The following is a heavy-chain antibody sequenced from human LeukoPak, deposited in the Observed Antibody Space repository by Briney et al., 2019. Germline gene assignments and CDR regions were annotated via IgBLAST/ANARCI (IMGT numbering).Heavy chain of an antibody. CDR2: IKKDGSEK. Sequence: PGGSLRLSCAASGFTFSSYWMFWVRQPPGKGLEWVATIKKDGSEKDYVDSVKGRFTISRDNAENSLSLQMNSLRGDDTAIYNCVGGSGWLFDYWGQGTLVTVSS. J-gene: IGHJ4*02. V-gene: IGHV3-7*01. D-gene: IGHD6-19*01. CDR3: VGGSGWLFDY. CDR1: GFTFSSYW.